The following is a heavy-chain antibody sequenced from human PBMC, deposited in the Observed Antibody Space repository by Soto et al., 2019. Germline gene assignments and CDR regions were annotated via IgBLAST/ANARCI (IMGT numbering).Heavy chain of an antibody. V-gene: IGHV1-3*01. Sequence: GASVKVSCKASGYTFTSYAMYWVRQAPGQRLEWMGWINAGNGNTKYSQKFQGRVTITRDTSASTAYMELSSLRFEDTAVYYCARVSPVYSSSWYTFGYYYYGMDVWGQGTTVTVSS. CDR3: ARVSPVYSSSWYTFGYYYYGMDV. J-gene: IGHJ6*02. CDR2: INAGNGNT. CDR1: GYTFTSYA. D-gene: IGHD6-13*01.